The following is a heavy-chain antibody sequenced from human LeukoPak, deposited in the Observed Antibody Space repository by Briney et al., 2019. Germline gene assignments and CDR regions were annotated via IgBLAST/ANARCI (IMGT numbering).Heavy chain of an antibody. D-gene: IGHD6-13*01. J-gene: IGHJ5*02. V-gene: IGHV3-33*01. Sequence: PGGSLRLSCVASGFTFSRYGMHWVRQAPGKRLEWVAVIWYDGSNKYYADSVKGRFTISRDNSKNTLYLQMNSLRGEDTAVYYCARGSSTWYSDWLDPWGQGTLVTVSS. CDR2: IWYDGSNK. CDR1: GFTFSRYG. CDR3: ARGSSTWYSDWLDP.